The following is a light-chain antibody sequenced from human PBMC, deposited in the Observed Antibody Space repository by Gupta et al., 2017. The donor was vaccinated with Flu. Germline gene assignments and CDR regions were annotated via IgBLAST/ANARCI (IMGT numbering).Light chain of an antibody. CDR3: QHRCNCAIT. Sequence: PATVSWSPGERATLSCSARQSVSRLLAWYQQKPGQAPRLLIYDASNRANRIPARFSGSRSGTEFTLTIRSREPEDFAVYYCQHRCNCAITFG. V-gene: IGKV3-11*01. J-gene: IGKJ5*01. CDR1: QSVSRL. CDR2: DAS.